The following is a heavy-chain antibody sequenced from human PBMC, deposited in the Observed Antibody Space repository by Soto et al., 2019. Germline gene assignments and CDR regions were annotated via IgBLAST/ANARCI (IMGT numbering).Heavy chain of an antibody. CDR3: ARESSSYNWFDP. V-gene: IGHV3-48*02. CDR1: GFTFSSYS. J-gene: IGHJ5*02. Sequence: GGSIRVSSTASGFTFSSYSMNWVSQAPGKGLEWVSYISSSSSTIYYADSVKGRFTISRDNAKNSLYLQMNSLRDEDTAVYYYARESSSYNWFDPWGQGTLVTVSS. CDR2: ISSSSSTI. D-gene: IGHD6-13*01.